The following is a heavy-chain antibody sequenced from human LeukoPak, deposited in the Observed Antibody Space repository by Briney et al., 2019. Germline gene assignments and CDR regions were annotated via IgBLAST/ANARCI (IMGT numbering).Heavy chain of an antibody. D-gene: IGHD3-9*01. CDR1: GFTFSRYV. Sequence: PGGSLRLSCAASGFTFSRYVVHWVHQAPAKGLEWLAVMSYDGSNKYYADSVRGRFTISRDNSKNTLYLQMNSLRPDDTAVYYCARAGRLLRYFDWLPYWGQGTLVTVSS. V-gene: IGHV3-30*04. CDR2: MSYDGSNK. J-gene: IGHJ4*02. CDR3: ARAGRLLRYFDWLPY.